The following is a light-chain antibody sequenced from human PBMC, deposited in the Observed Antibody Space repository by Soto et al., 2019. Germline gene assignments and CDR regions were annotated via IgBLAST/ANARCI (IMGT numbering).Light chain of an antibody. V-gene: IGKV3-15*01. CDR1: QSVSSN. Sequence: EIVMTQSPATLSVSPGERATLSCRASQSVSSNLAWYQQKPGQAPRLXXYDASTRATVIPARFSGSGSGTEFTLTISSLQSEDFAVYYCQQYNDWPPITFGQGTRLEIK. J-gene: IGKJ5*01. CDR2: DAS. CDR3: QQYNDWPPIT.